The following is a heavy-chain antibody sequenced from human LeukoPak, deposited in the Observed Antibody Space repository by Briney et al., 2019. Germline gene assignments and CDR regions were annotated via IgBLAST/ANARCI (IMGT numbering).Heavy chain of an antibody. Sequence: GGSLRLSCAASGFTFSTYAMSWVRQAPGKGLEWVSTISGRNSNTYYSDSVKGRFTISRDNSKNTLYLQINSLRAEDTAVYYCAKGSIVATTNFDYWGQGTLVTVSS. CDR3: AKGSIVATTNFDY. J-gene: IGHJ4*02. CDR1: GFTFSTYA. CDR2: ISGRNSNT. D-gene: IGHD5-12*01. V-gene: IGHV3-23*01.